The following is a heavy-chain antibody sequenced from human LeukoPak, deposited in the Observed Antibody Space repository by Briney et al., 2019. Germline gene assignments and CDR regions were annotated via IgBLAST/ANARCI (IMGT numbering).Heavy chain of an antibody. D-gene: IGHD3-10*01. CDR1: GGSISSYY. Sequence: SETLSLTCTVSGGSISSYYWSWIRQPPGKGLEWIGYIYYSGSTNYNPSLKSRVTISVDTSKTQFSLKLSSVTAADTAVYYCARGEYYYGSGSWGQGTLVTVSS. CDR3: ARGEYYYGSGS. CDR2: IYYSGST. V-gene: IGHV4-59*01. J-gene: IGHJ4*02.